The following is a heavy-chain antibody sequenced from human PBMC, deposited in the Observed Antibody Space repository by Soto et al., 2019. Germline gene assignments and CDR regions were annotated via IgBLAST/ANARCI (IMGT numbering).Heavy chain of an antibody. Sequence: ASVKVSCKASGYTFMSYPLHWVRQAPGQRPEWKGWINAGDDITQFSQKFQGRLTFTRDTSASTGYMELTSLRAEDTAVYYCAKDRDDTLTATLHNWFDPWGQGTLVTVSS. CDR2: INAGDDIT. V-gene: IGHV1-3*01. CDR3: AKDRDDTLTATLHNWFDP. CDR1: GYTFMSYP. J-gene: IGHJ5*02. D-gene: IGHD3-9*01.